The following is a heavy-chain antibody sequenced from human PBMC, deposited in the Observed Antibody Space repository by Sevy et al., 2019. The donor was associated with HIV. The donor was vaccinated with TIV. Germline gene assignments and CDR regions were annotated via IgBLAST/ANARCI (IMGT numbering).Heavy chain of an antibody. CDR1: GGSISGNF. Sequence: SETLSLTCSVSGGSISGNFWTWIRQPPGKGLEWIGYIYYSGSTNSNPSLKSRVSISLDTSKNQFSLRLNSVTAADTAVYYCASGSGSYYDAFHTWGQWTMVTVSS. CDR3: ASGSGSYYDAFHT. CDR2: IYYSGST. J-gene: IGHJ3*02. D-gene: IGHD1-26*01. V-gene: IGHV4-59*01.